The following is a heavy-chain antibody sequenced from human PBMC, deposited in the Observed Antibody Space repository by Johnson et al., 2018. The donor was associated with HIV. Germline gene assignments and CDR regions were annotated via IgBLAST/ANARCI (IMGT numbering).Heavy chain of an antibody. CDR3: ARGSQEMVTIWNAFDI. CDR2: ISYDEIDK. CDR1: GFTFSSYA. Sequence: QVQLVESGGGVVQPGGSLRLSCAASGFTFSSYAMHWVRQAPGKGLEWVAVISYDEIDKYYADSVTGRFTVARDNSKNTLYLQMNSLRVEDTAVYYCARGSQEMVTIWNAFDIWGQGTMVTVSS. J-gene: IGHJ3*02. V-gene: IGHV3-33*05. D-gene: IGHD5-24*01.